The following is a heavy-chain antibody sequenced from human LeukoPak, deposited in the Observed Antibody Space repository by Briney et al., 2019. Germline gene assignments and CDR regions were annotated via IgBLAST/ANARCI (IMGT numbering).Heavy chain of an antibody. J-gene: IGHJ4*02. Sequence: VASVKVSCKASGYTFTSYDINWVRQATGQGLEWMGWMNPNSGNTGYAQKFQGRVTMTRNTSISTAYMELSSLRSEDTAVYYCARAPGGTTVTSSYYFDYWGQGTLVTVSS. D-gene: IGHD4-17*01. V-gene: IGHV1-8*01. CDR3: ARAPGGTTVTSSYYFDY. CDR1: GYTFTSYD. CDR2: MNPNSGNT.